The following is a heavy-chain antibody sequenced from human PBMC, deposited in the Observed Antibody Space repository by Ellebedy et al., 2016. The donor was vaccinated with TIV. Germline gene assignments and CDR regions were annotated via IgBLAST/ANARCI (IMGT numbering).Heavy chain of an antibody. J-gene: IGHJ4*02. CDR2: IDAGNGNT. CDR3: ARGLGSGSYYSFDY. D-gene: IGHD3-10*01. V-gene: IGHV1-3*01. CDR1: GYTFTSNA. Sequence: ASVKVSCKASGYTFTSNAIHWVRRAPGQRLEWMGSIDAGNGNTKYSQKFQGGVTITSDTFASTVHMEMSSLRSEDTAVYYCARGLGSGSYYSFDYWGQGTLVTVSS.